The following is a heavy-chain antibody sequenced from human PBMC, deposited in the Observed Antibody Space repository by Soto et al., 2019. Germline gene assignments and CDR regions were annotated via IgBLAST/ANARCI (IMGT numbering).Heavy chain of an antibody. CDR1: GFTFSSYA. Sequence: GGSLRLSCAASGFTFSSYAMHWVRQAPGKGLEWVAVISYDGSNKYYADSVKGRFTISRDNSKNTLYLQMNSLRAEDTAVYYFARGSGSYFPNPYYYYYGMDVWGQGTTVTVSS. J-gene: IGHJ6*02. CDR2: ISYDGSNK. CDR3: ARGSGSYFPNPYYYYYGMDV. V-gene: IGHV3-30-3*01. D-gene: IGHD3-10*01.